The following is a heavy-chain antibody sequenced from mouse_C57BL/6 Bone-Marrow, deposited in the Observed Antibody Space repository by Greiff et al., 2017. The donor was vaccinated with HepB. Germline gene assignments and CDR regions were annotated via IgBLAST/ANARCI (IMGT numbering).Heavy chain of an antibody. Sequence: QVQLKQPGAELVRPGSSVKLSCKASGYTFTSYWMDWVKQRPGQGLEWIGNIYPSDSETHYNQKFKDKATLTVDKSSSTAYMQLSSLTSEDSAVYYCARYFITFDYWGQGTTLTVSS. CDR2: IYPSDSET. J-gene: IGHJ2*01. V-gene: IGHV1-61*01. D-gene: IGHD1-1*01. CDR1: GYTFTSYW. CDR3: ARYFITFDY.